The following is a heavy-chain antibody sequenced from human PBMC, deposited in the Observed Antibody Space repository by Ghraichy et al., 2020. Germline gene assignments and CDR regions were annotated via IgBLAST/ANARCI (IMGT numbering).Heavy chain of an antibody. V-gene: IGHV3-23*01. CDR1: GFTFSSYA. Sequence: GGSLRLSCAASGFTFSSYAMSWVRQAPGKGLEWVSTISGSGGSTYYADSVKGRFTISRDNSKNTLYLQMNSLRAEDTAVYYCAKARSGSTRYFDYWGQGTLVTVSS. CDR3: AKARSGSTRYFDY. CDR2: ISGSGGST. J-gene: IGHJ4*02. D-gene: IGHD1-26*01.